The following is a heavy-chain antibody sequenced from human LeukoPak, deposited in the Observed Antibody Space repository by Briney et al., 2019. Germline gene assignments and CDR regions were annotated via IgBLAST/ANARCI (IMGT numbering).Heavy chain of an antibody. CDR3: AKDSLYGGYLNCLDY. CDR2: ISGSGGCT. Sequence: GGSLRLSCAASGFTFSSYAMSWVRQAPGKGLEWVSAISGSGGCTYYADSVKGRFTISRDNSKNTLYLQMNSLRAEDTAVYYCAKDSLYGGYLNCLDYWGQGTLVTVSS. V-gene: IGHV3-23*01. CDR1: GFTFSSYA. J-gene: IGHJ4*02. D-gene: IGHD5-12*01.